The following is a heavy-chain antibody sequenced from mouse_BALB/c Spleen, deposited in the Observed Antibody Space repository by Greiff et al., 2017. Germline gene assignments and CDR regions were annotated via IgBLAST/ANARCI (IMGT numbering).Heavy chain of an antibody. V-gene: IGHV1-80*01. CDR1: GYAFSSYW. J-gene: IGHJ4*01. D-gene: IGHD2-4*01. CDR3: ASYDYDEDYYAMDY. Sequence: QVQLKESGAELVRPGSSVKISCKASGYAFSSYWMNWVKQRPGQGLEWIGQIYPGDGDTNYNGKFKGKATLTADKSSSTAYMQLSSLTSEDSAVYFCASYDYDEDYYAMDYWGQGTSVTVSS. CDR2: IYPGDGDT.